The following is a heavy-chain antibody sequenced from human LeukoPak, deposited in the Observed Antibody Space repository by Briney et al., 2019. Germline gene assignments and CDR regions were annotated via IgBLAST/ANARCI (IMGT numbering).Heavy chain of an antibody. V-gene: IGHV3-33*01. D-gene: IGHD2-2*01. Sequence: PGRSLRLSCAASGFTFSSYGMHWVRQAPGKGLEWVAVIWYDGSNKYYEDSVKGRFTISRDNSKNTLYLQMNSLRAEDTAVYYCARGNTRGYCSSTSCYVGDWFDPWGQGTLVTVSS. CDR2: IWYDGSNK. CDR1: GFTFSSYG. CDR3: ARGNTRGYCSSTSCYVGDWFDP. J-gene: IGHJ5*02.